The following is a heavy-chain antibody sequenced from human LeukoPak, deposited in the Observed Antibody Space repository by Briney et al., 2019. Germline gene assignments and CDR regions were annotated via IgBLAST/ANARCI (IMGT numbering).Heavy chain of an antibody. V-gene: IGHV3-30*18. CDR3: AKCGVHYDILTGYLN. J-gene: IGHJ4*02. Sequence: GGSLRLSCAASGFTFSSYAMSWVRQAPGKGLEWVAVISYDGSNKYYADSVKGRFTISRDNSKNTLYLQMNSLRTEDTAVYYCAKCGVHYDILTGYLNWGQGTLVTASS. CDR1: GFTFSSYA. CDR2: ISYDGSNK. D-gene: IGHD3-9*01.